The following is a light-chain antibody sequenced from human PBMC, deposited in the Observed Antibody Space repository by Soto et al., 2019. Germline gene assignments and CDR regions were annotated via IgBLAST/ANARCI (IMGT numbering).Light chain of an antibody. CDR1: SSDVGGYNF. CDR3: SSYASSRDVF. J-gene: IGLJ2*01. CDR2: EVT. V-gene: IGLV2-14*01. Sequence: QSALTQPASVSGSPGQSITISCTGTSSDVGGYNFVSWYQQHPGKAPKLMIYEVTNRPSGVSNRFSGSKSGNTASLTISGPRAEDEADYYCSSYASSRDVFFGGGTKLTVL.